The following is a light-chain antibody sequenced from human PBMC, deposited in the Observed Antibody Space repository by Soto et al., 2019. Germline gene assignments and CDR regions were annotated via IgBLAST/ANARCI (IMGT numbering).Light chain of an antibody. CDR1: QSISSD. CDR3: QQSYSTLTWT. Sequence: DIQMTQSPSSLSASVGDRVTITCRASQSISSDLNWYQQKPGKAPKLLIYAASSLQSGVPSRFSCSGSGTDFTLTISSLQPEDFATYYCQQSYSTLTWTFGQGTKVENK. CDR2: AAS. J-gene: IGKJ1*01. V-gene: IGKV1-39*01.